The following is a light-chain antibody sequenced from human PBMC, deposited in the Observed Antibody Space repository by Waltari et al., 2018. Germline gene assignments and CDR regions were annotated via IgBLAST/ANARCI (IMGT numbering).Light chain of an antibody. Sequence: SYVLTQPPSVSVAPGQTASVTCTGSNIGSKSVHWYQQRPGQAPVLVGSVDSDRPSGCPDRFAGSKSGHTATLSISGVEAGDEADFYCQVRGGADDFWVFGGGTRLTVL. CDR1: NIGSKS. V-gene: IGLV3-21*02. CDR3: QVRGGADDFWV. J-gene: IGLJ3*02. CDR2: VDS.